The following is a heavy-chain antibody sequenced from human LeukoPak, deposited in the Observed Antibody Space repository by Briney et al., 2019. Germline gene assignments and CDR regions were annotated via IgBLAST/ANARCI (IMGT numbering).Heavy chain of an antibody. V-gene: IGHV1-18*01. CDR1: GYTFTSYG. D-gene: IGHD3-22*01. Sequence: ASVKLSCKASGYTFTSYGISWVRQAPGQGLEWMGWISAYNGNTNYAQKLQGRVTMTTDTSTSTAYMELRSLRSDDTAVYYCARVPPYDSSGYSFDYWGQGTLVTVSS. CDR3: ARVPPYDSSGYSFDY. CDR2: ISAYNGNT. J-gene: IGHJ4*02.